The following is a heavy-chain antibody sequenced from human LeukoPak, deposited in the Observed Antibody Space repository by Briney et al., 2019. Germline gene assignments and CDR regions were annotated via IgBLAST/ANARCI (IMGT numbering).Heavy chain of an antibody. CDR2: IYTSGST. CDR1: GGSISRYY. CDR3: ARDHSGGDCYSCAYFDY. Sequence: SETLSLTCTVSGGSISRYYWSWIRQPAGKGLGWIGRIYTSGSTNYNPSLKSRVTMPVDTSRNQFSLKLSSVTAADTAVYYCARDHSGGDCYSCAYFDYWGQGTLVTVSS. V-gene: IGHV4-4*07. J-gene: IGHJ4*02. D-gene: IGHD2-21*02.